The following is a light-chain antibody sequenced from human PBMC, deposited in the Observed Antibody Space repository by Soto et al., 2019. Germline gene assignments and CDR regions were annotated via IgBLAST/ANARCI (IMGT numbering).Light chain of an antibody. CDR3: SSYSKTSPVI. J-gene: IGLJ2*01. Sequence: QSALTQPASMSGSPGQSITISCTGTSSDVGGYGYGSWYQQHPGKPPKLMIYDVSDRPSGVSNRFSGSKSGNTASLTISGLQAEDDADYYCSSYSKTSPVIFGGGTKVTVL. CDR2: DVS. V-gene: IGLV2-14*03. CDR1: SSDVGGYGY.